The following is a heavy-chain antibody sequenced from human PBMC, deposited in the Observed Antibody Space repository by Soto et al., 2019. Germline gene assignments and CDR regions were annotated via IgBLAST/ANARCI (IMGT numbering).Heavy chain of an antibody. CDR3: AREMYYYDSSGYAVSGYFDL. V-gene: IGHV3-33*01. D-gene: IGHD3-22*01. CDR1: GFTFSSYG. Sequence: VQLVESGGGVVQPGRSLRLSCAASGFTFSSYGMHWVRQAPGKGLERVAVIWYDGSNKYYADSVKGRFTISRDNSKNTLYLQMNILRAEDTAVYYCAREMYYYDSSGYAVSGYFDLWGRGTLVTVSS. CDR2: IWYDGSNK. J-gene: IGHJ2*01.